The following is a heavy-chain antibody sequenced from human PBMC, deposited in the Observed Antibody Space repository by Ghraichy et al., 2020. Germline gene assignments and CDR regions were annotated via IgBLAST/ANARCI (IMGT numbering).Heavy chain of an antibody. CDR1: GGSFSGYY. CDR2: INHSGST. CDR3: AKPSITMVRGVIADYGLDV. J-gene: IGHJ6*02. V-gene: IGHV4-34*01. D-gene: IGHD3-10*01. Sequence: SETLSLTCAVYGGSFSGYYWSWIRQPPGKGLEWIGEINHSGSTNYNPSLKSRVTISVDTSKNQFSLKLSSVTAADTAVYYCAKPSITMVRGVIADYGLDVWGQGTTVTVSS.